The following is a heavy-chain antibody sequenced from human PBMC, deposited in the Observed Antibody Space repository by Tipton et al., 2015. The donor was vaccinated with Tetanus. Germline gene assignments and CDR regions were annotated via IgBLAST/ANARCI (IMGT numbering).Heavy chain of an antibody. J-gene: IGHJ5*02. CDR2: IFYSGST. CDR3: ARGTWLYTSTYHRHWLDP. CDR1: GGSMNTRTFY. Sequence: TLSLTCTVSGGSMNTRTFYWGWIRQSPGKGLEWIGSIFYSGSTYYNPSLRSRVTISLDTSKNEFSLTLSSVTAADTAVYYCARGTWLYTSTYHRHWLDPWGQGTLVTVSS. V-gene: IGHV4-39*07. D-gene: IGHD6-13*01.